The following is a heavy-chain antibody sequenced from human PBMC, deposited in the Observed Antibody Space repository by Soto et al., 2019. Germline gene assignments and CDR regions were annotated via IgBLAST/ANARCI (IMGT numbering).Heavy chain of an antibody. Sequence: SVKVSCKASGGTFSSYAISWVRQAPGQGLEWMEGIIPIFGTANYAQKFQGRVTITADESTSTAYMELSSLRSEDTAVYYCARDPASASSGYYSRDAFDIWGQGTMVTVSS. CDR1: GGTFSSYA. J-gene: IGHJ3*02. CDR2: IIPIFGTA. D-gene: IGHD3-22*01. CDR3: ARDPASASSGYYSRDAFDI. V-gene: IGHV1-69*13.